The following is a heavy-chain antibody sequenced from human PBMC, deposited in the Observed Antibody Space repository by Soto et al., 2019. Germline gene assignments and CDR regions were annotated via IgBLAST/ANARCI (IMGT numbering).Heavy chain of an antibody. CDR3: AREMVRGVTPAYYYYGMDV. Sequence: GVSLKISCKGSGYSFTSYWIGWVRQMPGKSLEWMGIIYPGDSDTRYSPSFQGQVTISADKSISTAYLQWSSLKASDTAMYYCAREMVRGVTPAYYYYGMDVLGQGTTVTVSS. CDR2: IYPGDSDT. CDR1: GYSFTSYW. V-gene: IGHV5-51*01. D-gene: IGHD3-10*01. J-gene: IGHJ6*02.